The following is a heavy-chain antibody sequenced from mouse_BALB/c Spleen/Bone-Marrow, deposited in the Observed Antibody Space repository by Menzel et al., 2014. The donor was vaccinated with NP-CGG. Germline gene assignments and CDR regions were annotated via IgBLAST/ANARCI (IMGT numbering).Heavy chain of an antibody. D-gene: IGHD1-1*01. Sequence: QVQLQQSGPELVRPGVSVKISCKGSGYTFTDYAMHWVKQSHAKSLEWIGVINTYSGNTNYNQKFKGKATMTVDKSSSTAHMELARLTSEDSAIYYCARGEGYYGWYFDVWGAGTTVTVSS. J-gene: IGHJ1*01. CDR2: INTYSGNT. CDR1: GYTFTDYA. CDR3: ARGEGYYGWYFDV. V-gene: IGHV1-67*01.